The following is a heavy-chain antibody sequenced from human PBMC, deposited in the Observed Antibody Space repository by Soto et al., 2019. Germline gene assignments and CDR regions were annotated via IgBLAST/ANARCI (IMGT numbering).Heavy chain of an antibody. J-gene: IGHJ4*02. CDR1: GGSISSGGYS. CDR3: ARGPPFGY. V-gene: IGHV4-30-2*01. D-gene: IGHD3-10*01. Sequence: QLQLQESGSGLVKPSQTLSLTCAVSGGSISSGGYSWRWIRQPPGKGLEWIGYIYHSGSTYYNPSLKRRVTVSVDRSSDQCSLNLSSVTAADTAVYYCARGPPFGYWGQGTLVTVSS. CDR2: IYHSGST.